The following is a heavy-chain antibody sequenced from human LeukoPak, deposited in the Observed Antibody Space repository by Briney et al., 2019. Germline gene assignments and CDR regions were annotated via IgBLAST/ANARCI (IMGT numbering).Heavy chain of an antibody. CDR2: IYYSGST. Sequence: SETLSLTCTVSGGSISSYYWSWIRQPPGKGLEWIGYIYYSGSTNYNPSLKSRVTISVDTSKNQFSLKLSSVTAADTAVYYCARSYYYDSSGYYYALGVWGQGTTVTVSS. V-gene: IGHV4-59*01. CDR1: GGSISSYY. D-gene: IGHD3-22*01. J-gene: IGHJ6*02. CDR3: ARSYYYDSSGYYYALGV.